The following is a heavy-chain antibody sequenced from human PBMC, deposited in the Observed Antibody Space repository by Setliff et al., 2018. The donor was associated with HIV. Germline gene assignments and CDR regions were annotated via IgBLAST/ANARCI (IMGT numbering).Heavy chain of an antibody. CDR2: INPNSGDT. D-gene: IGHD2-8*01. V-gene: IGHV1-2*02. CDR3: ARGSPAYCTRIICRQPLGY. J-gene: IGHJ4*02. Sequence: ASVKVSCKASGYTFTGYYMHWVRQAPGQGLEWMGWINPNSGDTNYAQKFQGRVTMTRDTSTNTAYMELSRLKSDDTAVYYCARGSPAYCTRIICRQPLGYWGQGTLVTVSS. CDR1: GYTFTGYY.